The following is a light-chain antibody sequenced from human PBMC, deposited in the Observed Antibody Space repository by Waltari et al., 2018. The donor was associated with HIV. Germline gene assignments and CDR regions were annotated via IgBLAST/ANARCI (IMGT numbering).Light chain of an antibody. Sequence: QMTQYPSPLPAVLGLRLTITCRASQSISKGLAWYQQKPGQAPKVLIYEASRLKSEVPSRFSGSGSGTEFSLTISSLQPEDFATYYCQQYTTTWTFGQGTKVQIK. CDR1: QSISKG. CDR3: QQYTTTWT. J-gene: IGKJ1*01. V-gene: IGKV1-5*03. CDR2: EAS.